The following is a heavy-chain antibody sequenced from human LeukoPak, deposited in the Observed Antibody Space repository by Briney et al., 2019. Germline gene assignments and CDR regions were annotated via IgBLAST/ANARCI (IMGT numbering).Heavy chain of an antibody. V-gene: IGHV1-2*02. CDR1: GYTFTGYY. J-gene: IGHJ6*02. CDR2: INPNSGGT. CDR3: ARDLSLRYCSGGSCYSFNGMDV. D-gene: IGHD2-15*01. Sequence: GASVKVSCKASGYTFTGYYMHWVRQAPGQGLEWMGWINPNSGGTNYEQKFQGRVTMTRDTSISTAYMELSRLRSDDTAVYYCARDLSLRYCSGGSCYSFNGMDVWGQGTTVTVSS.